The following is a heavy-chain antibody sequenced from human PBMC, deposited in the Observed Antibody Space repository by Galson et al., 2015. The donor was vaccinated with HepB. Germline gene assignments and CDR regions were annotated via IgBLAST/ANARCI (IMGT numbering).Heavy chain of an antibody. D-gene: IGHD1-1*01. CDR2: INPSGGNT. V-gene: IGHV1-46*03. Sequence: SVKVSCKASGYTFTNYHMHWVRQAPGQGLEWMGIINPSGGNTVYAQKFQGRVTMTRDTSTSILYMELSSLRSEDTAVYYCVREPRTPTTTINDAFDIWGQGTMVTVSS. J-gene: IGHJ3*02. CDR3: VREPRTPTTTINDAFDI. CDR1: GYTFTNYH.